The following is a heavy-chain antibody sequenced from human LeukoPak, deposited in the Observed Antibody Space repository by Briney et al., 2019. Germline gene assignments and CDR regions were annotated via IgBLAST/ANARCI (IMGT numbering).Heavy chain of an antibody. CDR1: GYSFTNYN. J-gene: IGHJ4*02. D-gene: IGHD6-6*01. CDR3: GRSSPSNSFDY. V-gene: IGHV1-46*01. Sequence: ASVTVSCKASGYSFTNYNLHWVRLAPGQGLEWMGIISPSGGGTTYAQKFQGRVTMTRDTSTSTVYMELSSLRSEDTAVYYCGRSSPSNSFDYWGQGTLVTVSS. CDR2: ISPSGGGT.